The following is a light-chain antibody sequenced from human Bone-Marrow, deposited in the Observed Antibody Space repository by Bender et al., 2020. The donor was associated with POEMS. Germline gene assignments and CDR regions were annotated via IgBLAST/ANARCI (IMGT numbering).Light chain of an antibody. J-gene: IGLJ3*02. V-gene: IGLV2-23*02. CDR1: SSDVGSYNL. CDR3: CSYAGSSTVV. CDR2: EVT. Sequence: QSALTQPASVSGSPGQSITISCTGTSSDVGSYNLVSWYQQHPGKAPKLMIQEVTKRPSGVSYRFSGSKSGDTASLTISGLQAEDEADYYCCSYAGSSTVVFGGGPKVTVL.